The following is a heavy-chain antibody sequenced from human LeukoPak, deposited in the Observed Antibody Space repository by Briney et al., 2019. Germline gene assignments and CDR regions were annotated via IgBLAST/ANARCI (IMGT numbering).Heavy chain of an antibody. D-gene: IGHD6-6*01. CDR3: ARVNSRHDAGGWWFDP. V-gene: IGHV1-46*03. J-gene: IGHJ5*02. CDR2: INPSGDTT. CDR1: GYTFTSYY. Sequence: ASVKVSCKASGYTFTSYYMHWVRQAPGQGLEWMGIINPSGDTTSYEQKFQGRVIMTRDTSTNTLYMELSSLTSEDTAVYYCARVNSRHDAGGWWFDPWGQGTLITVSS.